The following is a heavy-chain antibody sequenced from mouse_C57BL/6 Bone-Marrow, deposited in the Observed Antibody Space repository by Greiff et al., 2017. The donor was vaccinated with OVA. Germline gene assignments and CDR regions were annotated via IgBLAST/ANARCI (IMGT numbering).Heavy chain of an antibody. V-gene: IGHV1-50*01. CDR1: GYTFTSYW. CDR2: IDPSDSYT. D-gene: IGHD2-3*01. CDR3: ASDGYGAYWYFDV. Sequence: QVQLQQSGAELVKPGASVKLSCKASGYTFTSYWMQWVKQRPGQGLEWIGEIDPSDSYTNYNQKFKGKATLTVDTSSSTAYMQLNSLTSEDSAVYYCASDGYGAYWYFDVWGTGTTVTVSS. J-gene: IGHJ1*03.